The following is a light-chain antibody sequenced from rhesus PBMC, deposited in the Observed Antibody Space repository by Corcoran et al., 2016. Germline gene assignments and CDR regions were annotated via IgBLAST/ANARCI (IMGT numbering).Light chain of an antibody. Sequence: DIQMTQSPSSLSASVGDRVTITCRASQGISNWLAWYQQKPGKAPKLLIYRASNLKTGGPSRFSGRGSGTDVTITISSLQPEDIASYYCQQHDNSPFTFGPGTKLDIK. CDR1: QGISNW. V-gene: IGKV1-69*01. CDR3: QQHDNSPFT. CDR2: RAS. J-gene: IGKJ3*01.